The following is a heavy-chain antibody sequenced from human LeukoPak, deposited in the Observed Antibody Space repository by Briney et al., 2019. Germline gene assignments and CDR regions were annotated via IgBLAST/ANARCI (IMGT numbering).Heavy chain of an antibody. J-gene: IGHJ4*02. CDR3: ARVGTPYYYGSGSYSRSTIDY. CDR1: GGSISSSY. V-gene: IGHV4-34*01. D-gene: IGHD3-10*01. CDR2: INHSGST. Sequence: PSETLSLTCTVSGGSISSSYWSWIRQPPGKGLEWIGEINHSGSTNYNPSLKSRVTISVDTSKNQFSLKLSSVTAADTAVYYCARVGTPYYYGSGSYSRSTIDYWGQGTLVTVSS.